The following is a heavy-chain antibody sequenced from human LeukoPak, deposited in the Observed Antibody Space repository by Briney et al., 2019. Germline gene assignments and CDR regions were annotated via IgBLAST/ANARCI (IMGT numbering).Heavy chain of an antibody. V-gene: IGHV1-69*13. CDR1: GGTFSSYA. Sequence: SVKVSCKASGGTFSSYATSWVRQAPGQGLEWMGGIIPIFGTANYAQKFQGRVTITADESTSTAYMELSSLRSEDTAVYYCARGQQLADAFDIWGQGTMVTVSS. CDR3: ARGQQLADAFDI. J-gene: IGHJ3*02. CDR2: IIPIFGTA. D-gene: IGHD6-13*01.